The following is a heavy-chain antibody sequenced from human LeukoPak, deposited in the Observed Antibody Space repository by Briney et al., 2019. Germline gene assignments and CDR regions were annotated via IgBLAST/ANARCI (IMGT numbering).Heavy chain of an antibody. J-gene: IGHJ6*03. CDR3: ARVDIVVVPAALFYYYYYYMDV. V-gene: IGHV3-21*04. CDR1: GFTFSSYS. CDR2: ISSSSSYI. D-gene: IGHD2-2*03. Sequence: GGSLRLSCAASGFTFSSYSMNWVRQAPGKGLEWVSSISSSSSYIYYADSVKGRFTISRDNAKNSLYLQMNSLRAEDTAVYYCARVDIVVVPAALFYYYYYYMDVWGKGTTVTVSS.